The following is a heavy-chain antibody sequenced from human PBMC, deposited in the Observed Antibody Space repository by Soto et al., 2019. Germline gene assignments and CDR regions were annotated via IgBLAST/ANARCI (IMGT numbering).Heavy chain of an antibody. Sequence: SETLSLTCTVSGGSISSSSYYWGWIRQPPGKGLEWIGSIYYSGSTYYNPSLKSRVTISVDTSKNQFSLKLSSVTAADTAVYYCARHVDGGKMVPAARYYYYYYMDVWGKGTTVTVSS. J-gene: IGHJ6*03. V-gene: IGHV4-39*01. CDR2: IYYSGST. CDR1: GGSISSSSYY. CDR3: ARHVDGGKMVPAARYYYYYYMDV. D-gene: IGHD2-2*01.